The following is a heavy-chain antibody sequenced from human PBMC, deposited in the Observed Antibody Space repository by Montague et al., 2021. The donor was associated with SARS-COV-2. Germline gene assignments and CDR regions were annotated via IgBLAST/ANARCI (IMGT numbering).Heavy chain of an antibody. Sequence: SETLSLTCAVYGGSISSHEWRSWVRQPAGEGLEWMEEIKQRESGRTSYNPSLKRRDTISIDQSTNYFSLNLTSMTAADTAVYYWGGTWVYLSPVDVWAKGPRSSSP. CDR2: IKQRESGRT. V-gene: IGHV4-4*02. CDR3: GGTWVYLSPVDV. J-gene: IGHJ6*02. CDR1: GGSISSHEW. D-gene: IGHD2/OR15-2a*01.